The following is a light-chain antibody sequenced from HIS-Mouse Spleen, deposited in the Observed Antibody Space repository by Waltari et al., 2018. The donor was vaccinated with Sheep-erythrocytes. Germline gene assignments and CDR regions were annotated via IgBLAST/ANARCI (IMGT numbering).Light chain of an antibody. CDR1: SSDVGGYNY. J-gene: IGLJ1*01. V-gene: IGLV2-11*01. CDR3: CSYAGSYNHV. Sequence: QSALTQPRSVSGSPGQSVTIPCTGTSSDVGGYNYVSWYQQHPGKAPKPMVSDVSKRPSGVPERFSGSKSGNTASLTISGLQSEDDAEYYCCSYAGSYNHVFATGTKVTVL. CDR2: DVS.